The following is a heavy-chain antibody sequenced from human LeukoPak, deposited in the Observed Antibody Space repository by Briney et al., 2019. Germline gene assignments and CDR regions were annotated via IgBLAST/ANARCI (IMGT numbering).Heavy chain of an antibody. CDR2: IKPDGNER. CDR3: ARRQWTAFDF. CDR1: GFTFNTYW. D-gene: IGHD6-19*01. V-gene: IGHV3-7*01. J-gene: IGHJ3*01. Sequence: HPGGSLRLSCAASGFTFNTYWISWVRQAPGKGLQWVANIKPDGNERYYVDYEKGRFTISRDNARSSLYLQMNSLRVEDTAIYYCARRQWTAFDFWGQGTMVTVSS.